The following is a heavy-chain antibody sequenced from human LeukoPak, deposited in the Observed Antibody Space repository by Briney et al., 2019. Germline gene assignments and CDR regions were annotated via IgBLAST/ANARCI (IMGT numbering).Heavy chain of an antibody. Sequence: PGESLRLSCAASGFAFSSYSMNWVRQAPGKGLEWVSSISSSSNYIYYADSVKGRFTISRDNAKGSLSLQMNSLRAEDTAVYYCAREAAANEIDCWGQGTLVTVSS. D-gene: IGHD6-13*01. CDR1: GFAFSSYS. J-gene: IGHJ4*02. CDR3: AREAAANEIDC. CDR2: ISSSSNYI. V-gene: IGHV3-21*01.